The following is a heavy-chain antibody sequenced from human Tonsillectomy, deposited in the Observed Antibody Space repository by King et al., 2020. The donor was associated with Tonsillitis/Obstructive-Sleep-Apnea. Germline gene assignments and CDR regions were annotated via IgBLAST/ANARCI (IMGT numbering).Heavy chain of an antibody. D-gene: IGHD6-19*01. Sequence: VQLVESGGGLVKPGGSLRLSCAASGFTFSDYRMNWVLQAPGQGLEWVSSMSSGSSSTYFADSVKGRFTISRDNAKNSLYLQMNSLRAEDTAVYYCARGGSGWFRLWGQGSLVTVSS. CDR2: MSSGSSST. CDR1: GFTFSDYR. J-gene: IGHJ4*02. CDR3: ARGGSGWFRL. V-gene: IGHV3-21*01.